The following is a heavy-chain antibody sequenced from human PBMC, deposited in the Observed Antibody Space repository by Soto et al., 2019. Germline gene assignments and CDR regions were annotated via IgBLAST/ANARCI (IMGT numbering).Heavy chain of an antibody. V-gene: IGHV3-43*02. CDR2: NSWNVDTS. CDR3: VKDGDNTGYYFTYYFNH. J-gene: IGHJ4*02. Sequence: PGGSLRLSCPASGSTISSYGMHCALQAPCKVLAEIALNSWNVDTSAYADSMKVRFTISRNNKKRLLYLQIHILDPDNTDLYNSVKDGDNTGYYFTYYFNHWSQGAPVTVSS. D-gene: IGHD3-22*01. CDR1: GSTISSYG.